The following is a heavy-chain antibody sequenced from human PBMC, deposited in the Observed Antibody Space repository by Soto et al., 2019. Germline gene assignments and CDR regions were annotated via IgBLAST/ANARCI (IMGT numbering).Heavy chain of an antibody. J-gene: IGHJ4*02. CDR1: GGSISSGGYY. CDR3: AGVMVRGVLYFDY. V-gene: IGHV4-31*03. CDR2: IYYSGST. Sequence: QVQLQESGPGLVKPSQTLSLTCTVSGGSISSGGYYWSWIRQHPGKGLEWIGYIYYSGSTYYNPSLRSRVTISVDTSKNHFSLKLSSVTAADTAVYYCAGVMVRGVLYFDYWGQGTLVTVSS. D-gene: IGHD3-10*01.